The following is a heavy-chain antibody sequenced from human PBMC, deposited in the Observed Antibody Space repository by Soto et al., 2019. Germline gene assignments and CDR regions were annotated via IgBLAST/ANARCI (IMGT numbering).Heavy chain of an antibody. J-gene: IGHJ4*02. Sequence: QVHMVQSGAEVKKPGSSVKVSCKTSGGTFGRFSISWVRQAPGQGLEWMGGTIPILSVTNYAQKFQGRVSIVVDETTKTAYMELSSLRSEDTAIYYCASNSQYCSGGSCYAYWGQGTLVTVSS. CDR1: GGTFGRFS. D-gene: IGHD2-15*01. CDR2: TIPILSVT. V-gene: IGHV1-69*01. CDR3: ASNSQYCSGGSCYAY.